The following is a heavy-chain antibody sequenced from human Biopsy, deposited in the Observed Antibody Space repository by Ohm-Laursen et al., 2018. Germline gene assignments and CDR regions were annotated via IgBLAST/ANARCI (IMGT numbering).Heavy chain of an antibody. CDR3: ARDRGYYSDRTVPGYFDL. J-gene: IGHJ2*01. CDR2: VYYTGST. Sequence: GTLSLTCSVSGDSFGSYYWSWIRQPPGKGLQWIGYVYYTGSTDYNPSLQSRVTISVDTSKNHFSLRLRSVTPADTAIYYCARDRGYYSDRTVPGYFDLWGRGTLVTVSS. V-gene: IGHV4-59*01. CDR1: GDSFGSYY. D-gene: IGHD3-22*01.